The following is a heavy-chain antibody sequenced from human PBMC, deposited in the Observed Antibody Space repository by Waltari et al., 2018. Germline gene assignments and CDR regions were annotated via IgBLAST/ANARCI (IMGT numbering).Heavy chain of an antibody. CDR3: ARATRDVVVVAATNDAFDI. J-gene: IGHJ3*02. Sequence: QVQLVQSGAEVKKPGSSVKVSCKASGGTFSSYAISWVRQAPGQGLEWMGGIIPILGIANYAQKFQGRVTITADESTSTAYMELSSLRSEDTAVYYCARATRDVVVVAATNDAFDIWGQGTMVTVSS. D-gene: IGHD2-15*01. CDR2: IIPILGIA. CDR1: GGTFSSYA. V-gene: IGHV1-69*04.